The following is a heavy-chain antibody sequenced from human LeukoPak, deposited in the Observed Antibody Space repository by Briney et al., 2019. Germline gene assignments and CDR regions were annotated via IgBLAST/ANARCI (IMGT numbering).Heavy chain of an antibody. D-gene: IGHD4-23*01. J-gene: IGHJ4*02. CDR3: ARDFVDGNSTGLDH. Sequence: SETLSLTCTVSGYSISSGYYWGWIRQPPGKGLEWIGSIYHSGSTYYNPSLKSRVTISVDTSKNQFSLKLSSVTAADTAVYYCARDFVDGNSTGLDHWGQGTLVIVSS. CDR1: GYSISSGYY. CDR2: IYHSGST. V-gene: IGHV4-38-2*02.